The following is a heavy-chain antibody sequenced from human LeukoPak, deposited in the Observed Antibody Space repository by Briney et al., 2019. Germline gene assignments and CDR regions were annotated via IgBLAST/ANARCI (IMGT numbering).Heavy chain of an antibody. J-gene: IGHJ6*02. Sequence: PGGSLRLSCAASGFTFSNYGMDWVRQAPGKGLEWVANIKQDGSEEVYVDSAKGRFTISRDNAKNSLFLQMNTLRAEDTAVYYCARDPYSSTWSYGMDVWGQGTTVTVSS. CDR2: IKQDGSEE. CDR3: ARDPYSSTWSYGMDV. CDR1: GFTFSNYG. D-gene: IGHD6-6*01. V-gene: IGHV3-7*05.